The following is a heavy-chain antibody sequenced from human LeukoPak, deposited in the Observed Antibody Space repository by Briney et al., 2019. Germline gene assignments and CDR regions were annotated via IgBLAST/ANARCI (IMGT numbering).Heavy chain of an antibody. CDR2: IYYSGST. Sequence: GSLRLSCAASGFTFDDYGMSWVRQAPGKGLEWIGYIYYSGSTNYNPSLKSRVTISVDTSKNQFSLKLRSVTAADTAVYYCARTTEGYCRGRSCYSYYYYMDVWGKGTTVTVSS. V-gene: IGHV4-59*01. CDR1: GFTFDDYG. D-gene: IGHD2-15*01. CDR3: ARTTEGYCRGRSCYSYYYYMDV. J-gene: IGHJ6*03.